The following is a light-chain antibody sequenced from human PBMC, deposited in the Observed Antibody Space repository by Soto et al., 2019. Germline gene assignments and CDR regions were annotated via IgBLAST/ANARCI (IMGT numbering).Light chain of an antibody. CDR1: SSNIGSNT. J-gene: IGLJ1*01. CDR3: AAWDGSLNAYV. CDR2: SNN. V-gene: IGLV1-44*01. Sequence: QSVLTQPPSASGTPGQRVTISCSGSSSNIGSNTVSWYQQVPGTAPKLLIYSNNQRPSGVPDRFSGSKSGTSASLATSGLQSEDEADYCCAAWDGSLNAYVFGTGTKVTVL.